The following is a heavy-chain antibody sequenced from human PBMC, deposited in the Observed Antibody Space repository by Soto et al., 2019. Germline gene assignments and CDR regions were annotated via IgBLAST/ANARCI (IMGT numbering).Heavy chain of an antibody. CDR2: ITGSGGST. V-gene: IGHV3-23*01. CDR1: GFTFGTYA. J-gene: IGHJ4*02. CDR3: AKQFIVVVPAFFDY. D-gene: IGHD2-2*01. Sequence: GGSLRLSCAASGFTFGTYAMSWVRQAPGKGLEWVSGITGSGGSTYYADSVKGRFTISRDNSKNTLYLQMNSLRAEDTAVYYCAKQFIVVVPAFFDYWGQGTLVTVSS.